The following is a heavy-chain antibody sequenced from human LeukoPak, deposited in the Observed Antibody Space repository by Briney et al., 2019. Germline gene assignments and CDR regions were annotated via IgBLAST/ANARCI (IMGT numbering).Heavy chain of an antibody. CDR3: AKDRDSSGWYGAFDI. V-gene: IGHV3-23*01. CDR1: GFTFRTYA. J-gene: IGHJ3*02. CDR2: ISGTGAYT. D-gene: IGHD6-19*01. Sequence: GGSLRLSCAASGFTFRTYAVSWVRQAPGKGLQWVSTISGTGAYTYYADSVRGRFTISRDNSKNTVYLQMNSLRAEDTAVYYCAKDRDSSGWYGAFDIWGQGTMVTVSS.